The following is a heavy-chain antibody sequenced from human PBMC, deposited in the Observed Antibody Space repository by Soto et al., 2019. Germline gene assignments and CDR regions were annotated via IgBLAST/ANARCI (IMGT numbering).Heavy chain of an antibody. CDR2: INHSGST. J-gene: IGHJ6*02. CDR1: GGSFSGYY. D-gene: IGHD3-10*01. Sequence: PSETLSLTCAVYGGSFSGYYWSWIRQPPGRGLEWIGEINHSGSTNYNPSLKSRVTISVDTSKNQFSLKLSSVTAADTAVYYCARELRFGEDYYGMDVWGQGTTVTVSS. V-gene: IGHV4-34*01. CDR3: ARELRFGEDYYGMDV.